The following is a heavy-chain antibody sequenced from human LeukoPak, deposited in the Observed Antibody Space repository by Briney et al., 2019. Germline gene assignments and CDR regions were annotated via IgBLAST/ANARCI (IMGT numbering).Heavy chain of an antibody. CDR2: IYWDDDT. CDR3: AHRPGMGAHRFDV. V-gene: IGHV2-5*02. D-gene: IGHD1-26*01. CDR1: GFSLSTSRVG. J-gene: IGHJ4*02. Sequence: SAPTLVKPTETLTLTCTLSGFSLSTSRVGVGWMRQSPGKALEWLTLIYWDDDTRYRPSLRGRLAVTKDASKNQVLLTMTNVDPADTGTYYCAHRPGMGAHRFDVWGQGILVTVSS.